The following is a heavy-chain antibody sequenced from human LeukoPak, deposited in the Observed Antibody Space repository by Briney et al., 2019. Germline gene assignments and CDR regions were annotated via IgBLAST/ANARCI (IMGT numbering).Heavy chain of an antibody. CDR1: GGSFSGYY. V-gene: IGHV4-59*01. J-gene: IGHJ3*02. CDR2: IYYSGST. CDR3: ARVYYPRAFDI. D-gene: IGHD1-26*01. Sequence: PSETLSLTCAVYGGSFSGYYWSWIRQPPGKGLEWIGYIYYSGSTNYNPSLKSRVTISVDTSKNQFSLKLSSVTAADTAVYYCARVYYPRAFDIWGQGTMVTVSS.